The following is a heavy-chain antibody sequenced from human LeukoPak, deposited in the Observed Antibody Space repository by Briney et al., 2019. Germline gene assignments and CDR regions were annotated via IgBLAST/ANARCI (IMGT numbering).Heavy chain of an antibody. CDR1: GFTFSSYA. CDR3: ASDSNYANYYYYMGV. CDR2: ISYDGSNK. J-gene: IGHJ6*03. Sequence: GGSLRLSCAASGFTFSSYAMHWVRQAPGKGLEWVAVISYDGSNKYYADSVKGRFTISRDNSKNTLYLQMNSLRAEDTAVYYCASDSNYANYYYYMGVWGKGTTVTVSS. D-gene: IGHD4-11*01. V-gene: IGHV3-30-3*01.